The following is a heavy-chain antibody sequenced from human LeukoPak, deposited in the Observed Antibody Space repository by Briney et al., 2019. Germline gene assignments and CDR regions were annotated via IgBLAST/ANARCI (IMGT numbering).Heavy chain of an antibody. J-gene: IGHJ5*02. D-gene: IGHD6-13*01. CDR1: GGSISSYY. CDR2: IYYSGST. V-gene: IGHV4-59*01. Sequence: SETLSLTFTVSGGSISSYYWSWIRHPPGKGLEWIGYIYYSGSTNYNPSLKSRVTISVDTSKNQFSLKLSSVTAADTAVYYCARGGGFTYSSSWYSDWFDPWGQGTLVTVSS. CDR3: ARGGGFTYSSSWYSDWFDP.